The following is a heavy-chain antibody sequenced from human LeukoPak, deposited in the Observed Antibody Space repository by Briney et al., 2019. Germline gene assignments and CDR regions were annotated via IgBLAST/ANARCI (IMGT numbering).Heavy chain of an antibody. Sequence: GGSLRLSCAASGFTVSRYWMHWVRQAPGKGLVWVARINVEGNYIDYAESVKGRFTISRDSVKNTLYLQMNSLRAENTAVYYCARVATAMVHFDYWGQGTLVTVSS. D-gene: IGHD5-18*01. CDR1: GFTVSRYW. V-gene: IGHV3-74*01. CDR2: INVEGNYI. J-gene: IGHJ4*02. CDR3: ARVATAMVHFDY.